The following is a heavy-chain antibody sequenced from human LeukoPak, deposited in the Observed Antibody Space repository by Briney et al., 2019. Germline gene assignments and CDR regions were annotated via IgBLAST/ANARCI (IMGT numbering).Heavy chain of an antibody. Sequence: ASVKVSCKASGYTFTGYYMHWVRQAPGQGLEWMGWINPNSGGTNYAQKFQGRVTMTRDTSISTAYMELSRLRSDDTAVYYCARGDYYYGSGYRTFVYWGQGTLVTVSS. CDR2: INPNSGGT. D-gene: IGHD3-10*01. V-gene: IGHV1-2*02. CDR3: ARGDYYYGSGYRTFVY. CDR1: GYTFTGYY. J-gene: IGHJ4*02.